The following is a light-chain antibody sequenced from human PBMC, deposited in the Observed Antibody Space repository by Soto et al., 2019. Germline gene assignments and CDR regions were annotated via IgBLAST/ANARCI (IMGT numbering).Light chain of an antibody. J-gene: IGLJ3*02. CDR2: RNT. CDR3: AAWDDSLSGVV. V-gene: IGLV1-47*01. CDR1: SPNIGSNY. Sequence: QSVLTQSPSASGTPGQRVTISCSGSSPNIGSNYVYWYQHLPGTAPKLLIYRNTQRPSGVPDRFSGSKSGTSASLAISGLRSEDEADYYCAAWDDSLSGVVFGGGTKLTVL.